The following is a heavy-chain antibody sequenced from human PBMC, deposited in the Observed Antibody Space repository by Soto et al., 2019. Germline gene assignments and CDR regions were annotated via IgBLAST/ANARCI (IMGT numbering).Heavy chain of an antibody. D-gene: IGHD6-19*01. CDR2: IYSGGST. J-gene: IGHJ4*02. CDR1: GFVVSSNY. V-gene: IGHV3-66*01. CDR3: ASRIAGAG. Sequence: EVQLLQSGGGLVQPGGSLRLSCAASGFVVSSNYMTWVRQAPGKGLEWVSLIYSGGSTHYADSVKGRFTISRDSSKNTLSLQMNSLRAEDTAVYYCASRIAGAGWGQGTLVTVSS.